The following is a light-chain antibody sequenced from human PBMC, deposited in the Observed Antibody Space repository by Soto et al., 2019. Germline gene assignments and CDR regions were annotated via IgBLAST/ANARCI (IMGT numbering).Light chain of an antibody. Sequence: DIQMTQSPSSVSASVGDRVTITCRASQVISSWLAGYQQKPGRAPKLLISAASSLQSGVPSRFSGSGSGTDFTLIISSIQPEDFATDFCHQANSFPLTLGGGNKVEI. J-gene: IGKJ4*01. V-gene: IGKV1-12*01. CDR3: HQANSFPLT. CDR2: AAS. CDR1: QVISSW.